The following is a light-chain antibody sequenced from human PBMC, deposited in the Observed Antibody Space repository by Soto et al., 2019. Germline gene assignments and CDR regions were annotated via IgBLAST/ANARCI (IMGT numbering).Light chain of an antibody. CDR3: QQYNNWPPYT. CDR1: QSVSSN. Sequence: EIVMTQSPATLSVSPGERAALSCRASQSVSSNLAWYLQKPGQAPRLLIYGASTGATGNPAGFSGSGSGTEINLIINSLQSEDFAVLVWQQYNNWPPYTFGQGTKLEI. J-gene: IGKJ2*01. V-gene: IGKV3-15*01. CDR2: GAS.